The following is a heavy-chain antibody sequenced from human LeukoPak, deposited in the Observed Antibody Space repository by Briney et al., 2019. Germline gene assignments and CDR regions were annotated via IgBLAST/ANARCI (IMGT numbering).Heavy chain of an antibody. CDR1: GFTFSSYA. D-gene: IGHD3-22*01. CDR2: ISGSGGST. Sequence: GGSLRLSCAASGFTFSSYAMSWVRQAPGKGLEWVSAISGSGGSTYYADSVKGRFTISRDNSKNTLYLQMNSLRAEDTAVYYCAREIADGSGQAWGYWFDPWGQGTLVTVSS. CDR3: AREIADGSGQAWGYWFDP. J-gene: IGHJ5*02. V-gene: IGHV3-23*01.